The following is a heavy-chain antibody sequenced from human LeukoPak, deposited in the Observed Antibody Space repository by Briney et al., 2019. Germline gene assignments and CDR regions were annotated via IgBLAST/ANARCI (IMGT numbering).Heavy chain of an antibody. CDR2: IKQDGSEK. D-gene: IGHD3-16*01. Sequence: PGGSLSLSRAVSGFTFSSYWMSGVRQAPGRGLEWVASIKQDGSEKYYVAPVKGRFTISRANAKNSLHRQMDRLRAQTTPVYYFASDYVGTLPLDYWYRENRVTVTA. CDR1: GFTFSSYW. J-gene: IGHJ4*02. V-gene: IGHV3-7*01. CDR3: ASDYVGTLPLDY.